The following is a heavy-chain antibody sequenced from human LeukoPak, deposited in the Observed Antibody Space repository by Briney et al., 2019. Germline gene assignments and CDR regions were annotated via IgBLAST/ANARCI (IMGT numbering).Heavy chain of an antibody. CDR1: GGSISSSSYY. J-gene: IGHJ4*02. Sequence: SETLSLTCTVSGGSISSSSYYWGWIRQPPGKGLEWIGSIYYSGSTYYNPSLKSRVTISVDTSKNQFSLKLSSVTAADTAVYYCASIPRKHMTRKYYFDYWGQGTLVTVSS. CDR2: IYYSGST. V-gene: IGHV4-39*07. D-gene: IGHD4-11*01. CDR3: ASIPRKHMTRKYYFDY.